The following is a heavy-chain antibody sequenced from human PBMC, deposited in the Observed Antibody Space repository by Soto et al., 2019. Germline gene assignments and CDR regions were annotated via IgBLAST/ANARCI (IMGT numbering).Heavy chain of an antibody. CDR2: TSTYNGDT. CDR1: RFGFTGYV. J-gene: IGHJ4*02. Sequence: SAEVRWEDCRFGFTGYVMRWAGQSTGKGLEWMGWTSTYNGDTKYAQKFQGRVTLTSDTSTSTAYMELTSLRSDDTAVYHCAREYCSGGSCYGVDYWGQGTLVTVSS. CDR3: AREYCSGGSCYGVDY. D-gene: IGHD2-15*01. V-gene: IGHV1-18*01.